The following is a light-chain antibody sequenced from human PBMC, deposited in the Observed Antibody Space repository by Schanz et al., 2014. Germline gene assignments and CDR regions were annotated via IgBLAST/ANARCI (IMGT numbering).Light chain of an antibody. Sequence: QSALTQPPSASGSPGQSVTISCTGTSSDVGGYNYVSWYQQHPGKAPKLMIYEVNKRPSGVPDRFTGSKSGNTASLTISGLQTEDEADYYCTSYTSVSTWVFGGGTKLTVL. CDR1: SSDVGGYNY. V-gene: IGLV2-8*01. CDR2: EVN. J-gene: IGLJ3*02. CDR3: TSYTSVSTWV.